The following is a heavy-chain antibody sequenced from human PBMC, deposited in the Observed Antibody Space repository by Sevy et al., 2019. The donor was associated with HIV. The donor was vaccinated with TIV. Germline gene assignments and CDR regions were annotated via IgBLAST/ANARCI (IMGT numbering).Heavy chain of an antibody. CDR1: GFTFSDYY. CDR3: ARDHVKDGDLGDYYYYAMDV. V-gene: IGHV3-11*01. J-gene: IGHJ6*02. CDR2: ISGSGSTI. Sequence: GGSLRLSCAASGFTFSDYYMSWIRQAPGKGLEWISYISGSGSTIYNADSLKGRFTISRDNAKNSLYLKMNSLRAEDTAVYYCARDHVKDGDLGDYYYYAMDVWGQGTTVTVSS. D-gene: IGHD4-17*01.